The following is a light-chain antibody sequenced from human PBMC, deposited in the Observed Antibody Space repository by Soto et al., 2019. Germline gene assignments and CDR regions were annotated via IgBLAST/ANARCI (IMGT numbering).Light chain of an antibody. V-gene: IGKV2-28*01. CDR2: LGS. CDR1: QSLLHSNGYNY. J-gene: IGKJ2*01. CDR3: MQALQTPT. Sequence: DIVMTQSPLSQPVTPGEPAYISCRSSQSLLHSNGYNYLDWYLQKPGQSPQLLIYLGSNRASGVPDRFSGSGSGTDFTLKISRVEAEDVGVYYCMQALQTPTFGQGTKLEIK.